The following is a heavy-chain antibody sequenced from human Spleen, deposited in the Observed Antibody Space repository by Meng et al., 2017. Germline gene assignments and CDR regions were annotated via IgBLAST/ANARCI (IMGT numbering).Heavy chain of an antibody. CDR1: GFTCSSYG. Sequence: GGSLRLSCVASGFTCSSYGMSWVRQAPGKGPDWGANIKQEGSAKYYVDSVKGRFTNSRDNAKNSLYLQMNSLRAEDTAVYYCTRELVGGNTDYYFDYWGQGILVTVSS. V-gene: IGHV3-7*01. D-gene: IGHD4-23*01. J-gene: IGHJ4*02. CDR2: IKQEGSAK. CDR3: TRELVGGNTDYYFDY.